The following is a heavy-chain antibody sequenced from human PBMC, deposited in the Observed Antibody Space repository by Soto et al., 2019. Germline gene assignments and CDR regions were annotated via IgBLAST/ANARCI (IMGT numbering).Heavy chain of an antibody. D-gene: IGHD2-21*01. CDR1: GGSISSGGYY. V-gene: IGHV4-31*03. CDR3: ARDRSPYIVDYYGMDV. Sequence: SETLSLTCTVSGGSISSGGYYWSWIRQHPGKGLEWIGYIYYSGSTYYNPSLKSRVTISVDTSKNQFSLKLSSVTAADTAVYYCARDRSPYIVDYYGMDVWGQGTTVTVSS. J-gene: IGHJ6*02. CDR2: IYYSGST.